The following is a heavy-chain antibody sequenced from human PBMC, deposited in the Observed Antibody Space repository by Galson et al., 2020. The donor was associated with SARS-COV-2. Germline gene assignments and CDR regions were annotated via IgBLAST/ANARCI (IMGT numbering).Heavy chain of an antibody. CDR1: GFTFNTYT. J-gene: IGHJ4*02. V-gene: IGHV3-23*01. D-gene: IGHD2-21*01. CDR3: AKASSGDFLAWCDF. CDR2: INSGDST. Sequence: TGGSLRLSCAASGFTFNTYTMTWVRQPPAKALEWLSVINSGDSTYSADSPTWRFTISRDTPNNTLYLEMNSLRVEDTAVYYCAKASSGDFLAWCDFWGQGILVTVSS.